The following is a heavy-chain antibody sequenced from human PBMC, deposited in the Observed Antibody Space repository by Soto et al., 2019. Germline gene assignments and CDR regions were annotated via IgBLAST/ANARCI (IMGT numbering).Heavy chain of an antibody. Sequence: QVQLQQWGAGLLKPSETLSLTCAVYGGSFSTYYWNWIRQPPGKGLEWIGEINHSGSTNYNPSLKSRVTISLDTSKNQFFLKLSSVTAADTAVYYCARAASRRSNWFDPWRQGPLVTVSS. CDR3: ARAASRRSNWFDP. J-gene: IGHJ5*02. CDR2: INHSGST. CDR1: GGSFSTYY. V-gene: IGHV4-34*01.